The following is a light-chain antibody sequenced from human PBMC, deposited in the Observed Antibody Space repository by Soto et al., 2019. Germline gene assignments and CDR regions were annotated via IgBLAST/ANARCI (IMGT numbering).Light chain of an antibody. CDR1: QSISRW. V-gene: IGKV1-5*01. CDR3: QQYDNLVT. CDR2: DAT. J-gene: IGKJ4*01. Sequence: DIQMTQSPSTLSASVGDRVTITCRASQSISRWLAWYQQKPGKAPKLLIHDATILESGVTSRFSGSGSGTDFTFTISSLQPEDIATYYCQQYDNLVTFGGGTKWISN.